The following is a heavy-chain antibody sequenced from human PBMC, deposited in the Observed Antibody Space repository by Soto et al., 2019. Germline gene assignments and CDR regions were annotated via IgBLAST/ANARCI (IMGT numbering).Heavy chain of an antibody. V-gene: IGHV4-31*03. D-gene: IGHD2-15*01. CDR2: IYYSGST. J-gene: IGHJ3*02. CDR1: GGSISSGGYY. Sequence: QSLTCTVSGGSISSGGYYWSWIRQHPGKGLEWIGYIYYSGSTYYNPSLKSRVTISVDTSKNQFSLKLSSVTAADTAVYYCARASYSSADAFDIWGQGTMVTVSS. CDR3: ARASYSSADAFDI.